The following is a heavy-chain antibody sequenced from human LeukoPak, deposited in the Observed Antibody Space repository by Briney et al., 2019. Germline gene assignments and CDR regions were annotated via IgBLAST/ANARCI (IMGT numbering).Heavy chain of an antibody. CDR3: VRSGGNYYSSTWFDP. D-gene: IGHD3-22*01. Sequence: PGGSLRLSCAASGFTFDDYGMSWVRQGPGKGLEWGSGINWNGGSTGYADSVKGRFTISRDNAKNSLYLQMNSLRAEDTAFYYCVRSGGNYYSSTWFDPWGQGTLVSVSS. J-gene: IGHJ5*02. V-gene: IGHV3-20*04. CDR1: GFTFDDYG. CDR2: INWNGGST.